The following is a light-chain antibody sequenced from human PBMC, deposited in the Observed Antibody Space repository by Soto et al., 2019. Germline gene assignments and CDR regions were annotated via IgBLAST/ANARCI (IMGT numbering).Light chain of an antibody. Sequence: AIRMTQSPSSLSASTGDRVTITCRASQGISSYLAWYQQKPGKAPKLLIYAASTLQSGVPSRFSGSGSGTDFTLTISCLQSEDFATYYCQQYYEFPLTFGGGTKVQIK. CDR1: QGISSY. J-gene: IGKJ4*01. CDR2: AAS. V-gene: IGKV1-8*01. CDR3: QQYYEFPLT.